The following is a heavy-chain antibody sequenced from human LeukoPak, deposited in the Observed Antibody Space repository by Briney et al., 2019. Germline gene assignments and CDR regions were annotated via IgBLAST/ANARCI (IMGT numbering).Heavy chain of an antibody. CDR3: ARGGWYNDY. Sequence: SDTLSLTCTVSGGSISNYYWSWTRQPPGKGLEWIGYTHASGTSDYNPSLKSRVTISIDTSKNQFSLKLSSVTAADTAVYYCARGGWYNDYWGQGTLVTVST. V-gene: IGHV4-59*07. J-gene: IGHJ4*02. CDR1: GGSISNYY. D-gene: IGHD6-19*01. CDR2: THASGTS.